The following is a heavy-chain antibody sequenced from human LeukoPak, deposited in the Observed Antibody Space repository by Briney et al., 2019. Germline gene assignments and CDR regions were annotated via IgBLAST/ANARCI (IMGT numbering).Heavy chain of an antibody. CDR2: INPSGGST. CDR3: ARFAVHRRITVAGQFGLDY. V-gene: IGHV1-46*01. D-gene: IGHD6-19*01. CDR1: GYTFTGYY. Sequence: ASVKVSCKASGYTFTGYYMHWVRRAPGQGLEWMGIINPSGGSTNYAQKFQGRVTMTRDTSTSTVYMELSSLRSEDTAVYYCARFAVHRRITVAGQFGLDYWGQETLVSLSS. J-gene: IGHJ4*02.